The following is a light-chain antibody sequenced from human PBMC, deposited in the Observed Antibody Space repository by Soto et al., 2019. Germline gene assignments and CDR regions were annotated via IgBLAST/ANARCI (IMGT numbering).Light chain of an antibody. CDR2: GNN. CDR1: ISNVGAGYD. V-gene: IGLV1-40*01. J-gene: IGLJ3*02. CDR3: QSYDSSLSAVV. Sequence: QSVLTQPPSVSGAPGQRVTISCIGSISNVGAGYDVHWYQQLPGTAPKLLISGNNNRPSGVPDRFSGSKSGTSASLAIAGLQAKDEADYYCQSYDSSLSAVVFGGGTKLTVL.